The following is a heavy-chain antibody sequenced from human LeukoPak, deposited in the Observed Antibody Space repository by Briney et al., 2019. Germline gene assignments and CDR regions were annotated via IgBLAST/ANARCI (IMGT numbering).Heavy chain of an antibody. CDR2: IYSGGDS. CDR3: ASHYCTAGSCYFDG. Sequence: GGSLRLSCVVPGFSISHNYMSWVRQAPGKGLEWVSLIYSGGDSYYADSVKGRFIISKDNSKNTVYLRMNTLRAEDTAVYYCASHYCTAGSCYFDGWGQGTLVSVSS. CDR1: GFSISHNY. V-gene: IGHV3-53*01. D-gene: IGHD2-8*02. J-gene: IGHJ4*02.